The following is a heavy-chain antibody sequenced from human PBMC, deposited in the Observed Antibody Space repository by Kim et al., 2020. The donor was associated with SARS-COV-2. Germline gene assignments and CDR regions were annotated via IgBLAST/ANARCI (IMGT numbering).Heavy chain of an antibody. Sequence: GGSLRLSCAASGFTFSSYWMSWVRQAPGKGLEWVANIKQDGSEKYYVDSVKGRFTISRDNAKNSLYLQMNSLRAEDTAVYYCARGPYYDFWSGSFVPFDYYYYYGMDVWGQGTTVTVSS. CDR1: GFTFSSYW. D-gene: IGHD3-3*01. J-gene: IGHJ6*02. V-gene: IGHV3-7*03. CDR2: IKQDGSEK. CDR3: ARGPYYDFWSGSFVPFDYYYYYGMDV.